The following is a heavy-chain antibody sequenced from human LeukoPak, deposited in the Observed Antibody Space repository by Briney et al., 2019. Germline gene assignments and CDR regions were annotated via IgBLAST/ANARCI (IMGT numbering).Heavy chain of an antibody. CDR2: INPNSGGT. V-gene: IGHV1-2*06. CDR3: ARVDRYGSGSYISDY. D-gene: IGHD3-10*01. Sequence: GASVKVSRKASGYTFTGYYMHWVRQAPGQGLEWMGRINPNSGGTNYAQKFQGRVTMTRDTSISTAYMELSRLRSDDTAVYYCARVDRYGSGSYISDYWGQGTLVTVSS. CDR1: GYTFTGYY. J-gene: IGHJ4*02.